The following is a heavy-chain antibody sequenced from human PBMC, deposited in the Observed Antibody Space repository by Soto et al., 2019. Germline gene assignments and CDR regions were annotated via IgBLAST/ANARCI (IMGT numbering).Heavy chain of an antibody. J-gene: IGHJ4*02. Sequence: QVQLEQSGAEVKEPGASVKVSCKASGYPFGTYAITWVRQAPGQGLEWVGWISTNSGNTYYAQNFQGRVTLTTDTSTTTAYMELMRLTSDDTAIFYCAKTYNRNSGGFDHWGQGTLVTVST. CDR1: GYPFGTYA. D-gene: IGHD1-7*01. CDR2: ISTNSGNT. V-gene: IGHV1-18*04. CDR3: AKTYNRNSGGFDH.